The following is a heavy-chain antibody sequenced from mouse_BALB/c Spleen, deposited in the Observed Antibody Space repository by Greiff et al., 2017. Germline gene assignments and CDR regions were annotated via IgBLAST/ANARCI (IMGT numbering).Heavy chain of an antibody. Sequence: VKLMESGPGLVQPSQSLSITCTVSGFSLTSYGVHWVRQSPGKGLEWLGVIWSGGSTDYNAAFISRLSISKDNSKSQVFFKMNSLQANDTAIYYCARNRYDVAWFAYWGQGTLVTVSA. CDR3: ARNRYDVAWFAY. CDR2: IWSGGST. V-gene: IGHV2-2*02. CDR1: GFSLTSYG. J-gene: IGHJ3*01. D-gene: IGHD2-14*01.